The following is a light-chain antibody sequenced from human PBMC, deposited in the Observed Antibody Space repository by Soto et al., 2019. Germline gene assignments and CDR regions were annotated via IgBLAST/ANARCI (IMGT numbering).Light chain of an antibody. CDR3: SSYTVISTYV. CDR2: EVT. J-gene: IGLJ1*01. Sequence: QSVLTQPASVSGSRGQSITISCTGTSSDVGGYNYVSWYQQHPGKAPKLMIYEVTNRPSGVSTRFSGSKSGNTASLIISGLQAEDEADYYCSSYTVISTYVFGTGTKVTVL. V-gene: IGLV2-14*01. CDR1: SSDVGGYNY.